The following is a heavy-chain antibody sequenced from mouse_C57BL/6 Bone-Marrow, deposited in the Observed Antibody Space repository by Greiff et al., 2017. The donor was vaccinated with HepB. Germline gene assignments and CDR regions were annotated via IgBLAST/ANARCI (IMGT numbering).Heavy chain of an antibody. V-gene: IGHV1-55*01. CDR1: GYTFTSYW. D-gene: IGHD2-4*01. CDR3: ARGRLRRGAWFAY. CDR2: IYPGSGST. Sequence: QVQLKQPGAELVKPGASVKMSCKASGYTFTSYWITWVKQRPGQGLEWIGDIYPGSGSTNYNEKFKSKATLTVDTSSSTAYMQLSSLTSEDSAVYYCARGRLRRGAWFAYWGQGTLVTVSA. J-gene: IGHJ3*01.